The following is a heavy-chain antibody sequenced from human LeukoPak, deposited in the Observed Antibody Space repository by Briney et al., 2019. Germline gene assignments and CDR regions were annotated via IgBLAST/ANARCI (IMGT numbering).Heavy chain of an antibody. Sequence: GGSLRLSCTASAFTLSTYAMSWVRQGPGKGLEWVAATSSSDPGTYHADSVRGRFTISRDNSKNTLYLQMNRLRVEDAAVYYCARAPVTSCRGAFCYPFDYWGQGTLVTVSS. D-gene: IGHD2-15*01. V-gene: IGHV3-23*01. J-gene: IGHJ4*02. CDR3: ARAPVTSCRGAFCYPFDY. CDR1: AFTLSTYA. CDR2: TSSSDPGT.